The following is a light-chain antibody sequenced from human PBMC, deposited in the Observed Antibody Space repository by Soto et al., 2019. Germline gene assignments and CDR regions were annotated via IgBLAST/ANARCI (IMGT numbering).Light chain of an antibody. CDR1: QSISSN. CDR3: QQYNNWPLT. CDR2: GTS. Sequence: EILMTQSPASLSVSPGARVILSCRATQSISSNLAWYQQKPGQAPRLLIYGTSTRATGIPARFSGSGSGTEFTLTITSLQSEDFALYFCQQYNNWPLTFGQGTRLEIK. J-gene: IGKJ5*01. V-gene: IGKV3-15*01.